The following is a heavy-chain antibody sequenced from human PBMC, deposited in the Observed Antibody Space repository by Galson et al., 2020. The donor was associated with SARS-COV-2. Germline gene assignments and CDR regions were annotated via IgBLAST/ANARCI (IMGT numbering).Heavy chain of an antibody. V-gene: IGHV3-30-3*01. D-gene: IGHD4-4*01. CDR3: ARGQEMTTVTRDYSYGMDV. J-gene: IGHJ6*02. CDR1: GFTFSRSV. Sequence: TGGSLRLSCAASGFTFSRSVMHWVRQAPGKGLEGVAVISHDGSNKDYADSVRGRFTISRDNSKNTLYLQMNSLRAEDTAVFYCARGQEMTTVTRDYSYGMDVWGQGTTVTVSS. CDR2: ISHDGSNK.